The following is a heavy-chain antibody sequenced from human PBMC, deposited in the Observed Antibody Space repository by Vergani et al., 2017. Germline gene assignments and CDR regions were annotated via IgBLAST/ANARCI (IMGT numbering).Heavy chain of an antibody. J-gene: IGHJ4*02. CDR3: ARSLYDYGDYIPFDY. CDR2: IDWDDDK. CDR1: GFSLSTSGMC. V-gene: IGHV2-70*01. Sequence: QVTLRESGPALVKPTQTLTLTCTFSGFSLSTSGMCVSWIRQPAGKALEWLALIDWDDDKYYSTSLKTRLTISKDTSKNQVVLTMTNMDPVDTATYYCARSLYDYGDYIPFDYWGQGTLVTVSS. D-gene: IGHD4-17*01.